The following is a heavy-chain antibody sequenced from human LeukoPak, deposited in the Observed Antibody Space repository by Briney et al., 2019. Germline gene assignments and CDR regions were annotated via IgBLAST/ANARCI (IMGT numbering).Heavy chain of an antibody. J-gene: IGHJ4*02. CDR1: GYSISIGYY. CDR3: ARDTGYSNGLRPTFDY. CDR2: IYRSGTT. Sequence: PSETLSLTCAVSGYSISIGYYWGWIRQPPGKGLEWIGSIYRSGTTYYNPSLQSRVTISLDASKNQFSLRLSSVTAADTALYYCARDTGYSNGLRPTFDYWGQGILVTASS. D-gene: IGHD5-18*01. V-gene: IGHV4-38-2*02.